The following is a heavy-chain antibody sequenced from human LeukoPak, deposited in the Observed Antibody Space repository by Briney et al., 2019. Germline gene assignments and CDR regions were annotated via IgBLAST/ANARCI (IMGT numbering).Heavy chain of an antibody. Sequence: GGSLRLSCAASGFTFSSYSMNWVRQAPGKGLEWVSSISSSSSYIHYADSVKGRFTISRDNAKNSLYLQMNSLRAEDTAVYYCARDWRATYYYDSSGYYYFDYWGQGTLVTVSS. CDR3: ARDWRATYYYDSSGYYYFDY. V-gene: IGHV3-21*01. D-gene: IGHD3-22*01. CDR2: ISSSSSYI. CDR1: GFTFSSYS. J-gene: IGHJ4*02.